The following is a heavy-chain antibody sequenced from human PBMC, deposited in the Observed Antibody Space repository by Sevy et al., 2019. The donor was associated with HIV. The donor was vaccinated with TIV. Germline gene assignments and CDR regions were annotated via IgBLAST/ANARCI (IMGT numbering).Heavy chain of an antibody. Sequence: GGSLRLSCAASGFTFSDYYMSWIRQAPGKGLEWVSYISSSSSYTNYADSVKGRFTISRDNAKNSLYVQMNSLRAEDTAVYYCARDLRVYYYGSGASDAFDIWGQGTMVTVSS. CDR2: ISSSSSYT. V-gene: IGHV3-11*06. D-gene: IGHD3-10*01. CDR1: GFTFSDYY. J-gene: IGHJ3*02. CDR3: ARDLRVYYYGSGASDAFDI.